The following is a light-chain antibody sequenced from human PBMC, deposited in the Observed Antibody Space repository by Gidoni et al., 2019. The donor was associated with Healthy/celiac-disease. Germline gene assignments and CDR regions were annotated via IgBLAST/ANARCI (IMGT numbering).Light chain of an antibody. CDR2: GAS. CDR1: QSVSSSY. CDR3: QQYGSSPPQIT. Sequence: EIVLTQSPGTLSLSPGERATLSCRASQSVSSSYLAWYQQKPGQAPRLLIYGASSRATGIPDRFSGSWSGTDFTLTISRLEPEDFAVYYFQQYGSSPPQITFGQGTRLEIK. V-gene: IGKV3-20*01. J-gene: IGKJ5*01.